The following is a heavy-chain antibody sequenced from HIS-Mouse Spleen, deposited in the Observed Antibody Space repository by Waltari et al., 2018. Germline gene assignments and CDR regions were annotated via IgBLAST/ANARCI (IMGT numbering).Heavy chain of an antibody. J-gene: IGHJ4*02. CDR3: ARVLHNWNYDY. D-gene: IGHD1-7*01. CDR2: INPNSGGT. Sequence: QVQLVQSGAEVKKPAASVQVSCKACGYTLTGYDITLVRQAPGQGLEWMGWINPNSGGTNYAQKFQGRVTMTRDTSISTAYMELSRLRSDDTAVYYCARVLHNWNYDYWGQGTLVTVSS. CDR1: GYTLTGYD. V-gene: IGHV1-2*02.